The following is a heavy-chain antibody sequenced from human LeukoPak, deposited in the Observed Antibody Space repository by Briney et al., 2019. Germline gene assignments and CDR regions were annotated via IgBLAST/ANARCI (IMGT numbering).Heavy chain of an antibody. Sequence: GASVKVSCKASGYTFTGYYMHWVRQAPGQGLEWMGWISAYNGNTNYAQKLQGRVTMTTDTSTSTAYMELRSLRSDDTAVYYCARARMTYDSSGYSDYWGQGTLVTVSS. CDR1: GYTFTGYY. V-gene: IGHV1-18*04. D-gene: IGHD3-22*01. CDR2: ISAYNGNT. CDR3: ARARMTYDSSGYSDY. J-gene: IGHJ4*02.